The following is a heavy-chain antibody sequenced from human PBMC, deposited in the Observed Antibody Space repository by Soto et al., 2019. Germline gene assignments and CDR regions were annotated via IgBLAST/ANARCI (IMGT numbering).Heavy chain of an antibody. Sequence: GESLKIPCQGFGYSFTNYWGGWVRQMPGKGLEWMGIIYPGDSDTRYSPSFQGQVTISADKSISTAYLQWSSLKASDTAMYYCARTAAAGKYYYGVDVWGQGTTVTVSS. CDR1: GYSFTNYW. V-gene: IGHV5-51*01. CDR2: IYPGDSDT. J-gene: IGHJ6*02. CDR3: ARTAAAGKYYYGVDV. D-gene: IGHD6-13*01.